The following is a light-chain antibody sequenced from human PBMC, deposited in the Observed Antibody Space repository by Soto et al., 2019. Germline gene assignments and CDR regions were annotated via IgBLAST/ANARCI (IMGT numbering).Light chain of an antibody. CDR1: QSVNTY. V-gene: IGKV3-11*01. J-gene: IGKJ1*01. Sequence: EIVLTQSPVTLSLSPGERATLSCRASQSVNTYLAWYQQRIGQAPRLLIYDASNRATGIPARFSGSGSGTDFTLTISSLEPEDFAVYFCQQRNSWPRTFGQGTKVEIK. CDR2: DAS. CDR3: QQRNSWPRT.